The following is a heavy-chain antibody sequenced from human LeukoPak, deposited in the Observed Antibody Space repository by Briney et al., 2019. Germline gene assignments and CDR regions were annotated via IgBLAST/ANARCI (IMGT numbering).Heavy chain of an antibody. V-gene: IGHV1-18*01. CDR2: ISAYNGNT. Sequence: ASVKVSCKASGYTFTSYGISWVRQAPGRGLEWMGWISAYNGNTNYAQKLQGRVTMTTDTSTSTAYMELRSLRSDDTAVYYCARDRGPYCSGGSCYSIGYWGQGTLVTVSS. CDR3: ARDRGPYCSGGSCYSIGY. D-gene: IGHD2-15*01. CDR1: GYTFTSYG. J-gene: IGHJ4*02.